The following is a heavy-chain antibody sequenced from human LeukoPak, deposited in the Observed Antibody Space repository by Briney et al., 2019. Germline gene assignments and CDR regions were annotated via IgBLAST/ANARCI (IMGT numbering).Heavy chain of an antibody. J-gene: IGHJ4*02. CDR3: ARDRDYDSGSYYN. Sequence: SETLSLTCTVSGGSISSYYWSWIRQSPGKGLEYIGYIYNSGTTNYNPSLKSRVTISVDTSKNQFSLKLSSVTAADTAVYYCARDRDYDSGSYYNWGQGTLVTVSS. CDR1: GGSISSYY. V-gene: IGHV4-59*01. CDR2: IYNSGTT. D-gene: IGHD3-10*01.